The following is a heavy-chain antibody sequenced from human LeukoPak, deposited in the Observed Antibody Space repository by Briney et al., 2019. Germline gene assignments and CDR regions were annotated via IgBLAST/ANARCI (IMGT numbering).Heavy chain of an antibody. Sequence: SETLSLTCTVSGGSIRSYYWSWLRQPPGKGLEWIGHIYYSGSTNYNPSLKSRVTISVDTSKNQFSLKLSSVTAADTAVYYCARLGYCTNGVCYSYYFDYWGQGTLVTVSS. CDR1: GGSIRSYY. CDR3: ARLGYCTNGVCYSYYFDY. J-gene: IGHJ4*02. D-gene: IGHD2-8*01. V-gene: IGHV4-59*01. CDR2: IYYSGST.